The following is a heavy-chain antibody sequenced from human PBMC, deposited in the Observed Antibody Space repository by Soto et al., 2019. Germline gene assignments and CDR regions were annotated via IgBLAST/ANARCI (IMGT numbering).Heavy chain of an antibody. CDR2: ISPYTGVT. CDR1: GYSFTGIY. J-gene: IGHJ4*02. D-gene: IGHD4-4*01. CDR3: ALIEMTTIA. Sequence: ASVKGSCKASGYSFTGIYIHCVRQAPGQGLECIGWISPYTGVTNYAQKFQGWVTMTRDTSINTADLELTRLKSDDTAIYYCALIEMTTIAWGQGTLVTVSS. V-gene: IGHV1-2*04.